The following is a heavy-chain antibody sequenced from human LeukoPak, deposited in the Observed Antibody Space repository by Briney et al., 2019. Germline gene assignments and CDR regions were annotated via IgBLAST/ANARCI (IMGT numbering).Heavy chain of an antibody. V-gene: IGHV3-23*01. CDR3: AKDIQTWPRFPDY. CDR1: GFTFSNYA. J-gene: IGHJ4*02. Sequence: GGSLRLFCGASGFTFSNYAMSWVRQAPGKGLEWVSGISDSGSTAFYADSVKGRFTSSRDNPKSTLYLQMNSLRAEDTAVYYCAKDIQTWPRFPDYWGQGTLVTVSS. D-gene: IGHD5-12*01. CDR2: ISDSGSTA.